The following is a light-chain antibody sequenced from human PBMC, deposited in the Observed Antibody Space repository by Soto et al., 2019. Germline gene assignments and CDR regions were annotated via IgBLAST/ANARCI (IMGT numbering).Light chain of an antibody. CDR1: ISDIGSYNY. Sequence: QSALTQPASVSGSPGQSITISCTGTISDIGSYNYVSWYQQHPGKAPKLMIYDVSNRPSGVSYRFSGSKSGNTASLTISGLQAEDEADYYCSSYTSRSTLGVFGGGTKLTVL. CDR3: SSYTSRSTLGV. CDR2: DVS. J-gene: IGLJ2*01. V-gene: IGLV2-14*03.